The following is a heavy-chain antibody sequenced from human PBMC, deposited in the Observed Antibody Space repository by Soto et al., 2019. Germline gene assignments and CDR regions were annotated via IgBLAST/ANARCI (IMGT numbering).Heavy chain of an antibody. D-gene: IGHD2-21*01. V-gene: IGHV4-34*01. CDR3: ATRSSDSWFDY. CDR1: GGSFSGYY. CDR2: INHSGST. J-gene: IGHJ4*02. Sequence: SETLSLTCAVYGGSFSGYYWSWIRPPPGKGLEWIGEINHSGSTNYNPSLKSRVTISVDTSKNLFSMKLSSVTAADSSVYCCATRSSDSWFDYWGQGTLVTVSS.